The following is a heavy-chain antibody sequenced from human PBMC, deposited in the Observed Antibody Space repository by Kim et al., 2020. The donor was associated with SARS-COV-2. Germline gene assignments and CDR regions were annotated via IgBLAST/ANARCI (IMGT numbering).Heavy chain of an antibody. Sequence: ASVKVSCKASGYTFSSYYIHWVRQAPGQGLEWMGIVNPSGGSTSYAQKFQGRVTMTRGTSTSTVYMELSSLRSEDTAIYYCARDGPYYGSGKVDPWGQGTLVTVSS. J-gene: IGHJ5*02. D-gene: IGHD3-10*01. CDR2: VNPSGGST. V-gene: IGHV1-46*01. CDR3: ARDGPYYGSGKVDP. CDR1: GYTFSSYY.